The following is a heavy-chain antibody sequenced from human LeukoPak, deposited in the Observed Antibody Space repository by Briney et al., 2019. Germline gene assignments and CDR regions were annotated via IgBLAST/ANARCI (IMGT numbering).Heavy chain of an antibody. Sequence: SETLSLTCAVSGVSINTCCYYWTWIRQPPGKSLEWIGYKYYSGSTRYNSSLRSRLTISLDTSKNQFSLMLTSVTAADTAVYYCARGRSYGFDFDSWGQGTLVIVSS. J-gene: IGHJ4*02. CDR3: ARGRSYGFDFDS. D-gene: IGHD3-16*01. V-gene: IGHV4-61*01. CDR1: GVSINTCCYY. CDR2: KYYSGST.